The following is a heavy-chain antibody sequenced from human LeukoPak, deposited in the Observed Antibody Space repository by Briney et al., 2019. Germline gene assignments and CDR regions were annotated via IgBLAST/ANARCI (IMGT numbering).Heavy chain of an antibody. J-gene: IGHJ5*02. CDR3: VRASKDTAMPEGDWFDP. CDR1: GGSISSGGYY. CDR2: IYYSGST. D-gene: IGHD5-18*01. Sequence: SQTLSLTCTVSGGSISSGGYYWSWIRQHPGKGLEWIGYIYYSGSTYYNPSLKSRVTILVDTSKNQFSLKLSSVTAADTAVYYCVRASKDTAMPEGDWFDPWGQGTLVTVSS. V-gene: IGHV4-31*03.